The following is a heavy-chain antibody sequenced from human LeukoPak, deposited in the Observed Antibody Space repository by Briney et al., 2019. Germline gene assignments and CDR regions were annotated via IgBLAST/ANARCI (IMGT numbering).Heavy chain of an antibody. CDR1: GFTFDDYA. CDR3: AKARRVGAAVWFDP. D-gene: IGHD2-15*01. Sequence: GRSLRLSCAASGFTFDDYAMHWVRQAPGKGLEWVSGISWNSGSIGYADSVKGRFTISRDNAKNSLYLQMNSLRAEDTALYYCAKARRVGAAVWFDPWGQGTLVTVSS. CDR2: ISWNSGSI. J-gene: IGHJ5*02. V-gene: IGHV3-9*01.